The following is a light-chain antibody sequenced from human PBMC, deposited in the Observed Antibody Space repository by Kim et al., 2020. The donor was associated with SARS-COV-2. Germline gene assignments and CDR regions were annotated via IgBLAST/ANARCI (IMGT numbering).Light chain of an antibody. CDR3: QAWDNTAYV. CDR1: GLDDKY. Sequence: SYELTQPPSVTVSPGQTANITCSADGLDDKYVSWYQQRPGQSPLLVIYQDNKRPSGIPERFSGSNSGNTATLTLSGTQTMDEADYYCQAWDNTAYVFGTGTKVTVL. CDR2: QDN. J-gene: IGLJ1*01. V-gene: IGLV3-1*01.